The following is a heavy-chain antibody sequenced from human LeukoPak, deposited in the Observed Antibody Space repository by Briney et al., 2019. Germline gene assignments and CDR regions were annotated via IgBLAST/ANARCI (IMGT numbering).Heavy chain of an antibody. CDR1: GFTFNSYS. V-gene: IGHV3-21*01. D-gene: IGHD3-22*01. CDR3: ARDRHKYNYDSGGYPPY. Sequence: GGSLRLSCAASGFTFNSYSMNWVRQAPGKGLEWVASISGSNSYIYYADSMKGRFTISRDNAKNSLYLQMNTLRAEDTAVYYCARDRHKYNYDSGGYPPYWGQGTLVTVSS. J-gene: IGHJ4*02. CDR2: ISGSNSYI.